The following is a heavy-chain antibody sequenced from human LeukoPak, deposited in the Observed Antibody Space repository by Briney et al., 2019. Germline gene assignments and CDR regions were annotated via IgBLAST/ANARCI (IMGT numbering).Heavy chain of an antibody. CDR3: ARLNYYGSGKPFDY. CDR1: GFIFSSYW. V-gene: IGHV3-7*04. D-gene: IGHD3-10*01. CDR2: TKQDGSET. J-gene: IGHJ4*02. Sequence: GGSLSLSCAVSGFIFSSYWMSWVRQAPGKGLEWVANTKQDGSETYYVDSVKGRFTISRDNARNSLYLQMNSLRAEDTAVYYCARLNYYGSGKPFDYWGQGTLVTVSS.